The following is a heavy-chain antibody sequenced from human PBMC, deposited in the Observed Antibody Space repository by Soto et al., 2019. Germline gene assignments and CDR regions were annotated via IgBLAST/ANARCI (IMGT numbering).Heavy chain of an antibody. J-gene: IGHJ6*02. Sequence: GGSLRLSCSASGFTFSSYAMHWVRQAPGKGLEYVSAISSNGGSTYYADSVKGRFTISRDNSKNTLYLQMSSLRAEDTAVYYCVKDKYENAAAANGGITYYYYGMDVWGQGTTVTVSS. CDR2: ISSNGGST. V-gene: IGHV3-64D*08. CDR1: GFTFSSYA. CDR3: VKDKYENAAAANGGITYYYYGMDV. D-gene: IGHD6-13*01.